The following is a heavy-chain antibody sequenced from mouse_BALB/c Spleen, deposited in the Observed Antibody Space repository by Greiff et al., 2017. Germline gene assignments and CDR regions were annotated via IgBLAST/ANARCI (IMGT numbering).Heavy chain of an antibody. Sequence: QVQLQQSGPELVKPGASVKISCKASGYAFSSSWMNWVKQRPGQGLEWIGRIYPGDGDTNYNGKFKGKATLTADKSSSTAYMQLSSLTSVDSAVYFCVGGEGFAYWGQGTLVTVSA. D-gene: IGHD3-3*01. CDR2: IYPGDGDT. J-gene: IGHJ3*01. CDR1: GYAFSSSW. V-gene: IGHV1-82*01. CDR3: VGGEGFAY.